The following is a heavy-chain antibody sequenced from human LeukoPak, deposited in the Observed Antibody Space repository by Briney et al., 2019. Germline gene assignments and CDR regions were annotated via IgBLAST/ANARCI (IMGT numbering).Heavy chain of an antibody. CDR2: IYTGGTT. CDR1: GCSVNSYY. CDR3: ARDPHSAL. Sequence: SETLSLTCIVSGCSVNSYYWSWIRQPPRQGLEWMGRIYTGGTTNYNPSLKSRVTISVDMSKNQFSLRLSSVTAADTAVYYCARDPHSALWGRGTLVPVSS. D-gene: IGHD2-15*01. J-gene: IGHJ1*01. V-gene: IGHV4-4*07.